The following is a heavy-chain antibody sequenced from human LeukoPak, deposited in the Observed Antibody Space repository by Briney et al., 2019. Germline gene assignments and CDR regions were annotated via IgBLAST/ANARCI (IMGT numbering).Heavy chain of an antibody. V-gene: IGHV3-20*01. CDR1: GFTFDDYG. J-gene: IGHJ5*02. D-gene: IGHD2-2*01. Sequence: GGSLRLSCAASGFTFDDYGMSWVRQAPGKGLEWVSGINWNGGSTGYADSVKGRFTISRDNAKSSLYLQMNSLRAEDTALYHCASIGYCSSTSCAPIPWGQGTLVTVSS. CDR2: INWNGGST. CDR3: ASIGYCSSTSCAPIP.